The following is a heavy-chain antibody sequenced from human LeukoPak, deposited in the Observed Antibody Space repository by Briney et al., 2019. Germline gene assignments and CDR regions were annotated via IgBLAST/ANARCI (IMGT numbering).Heavy chain of an antibody. V-gene: IGHV1-8*01. CDR1: VYTFSIYN. CDR3: ARGGIRDSNNVNYLYMDV. Sequence: ASVRVSFTASVYTFSIYNVYWGRHAPGKGLEWRGWMNPRTGFAGYAQKFQDRVNMTRNIFITTAYMELTSLRSKDTAVYFCARGGIRDSNNVNYLYMDVWGKGTTVIVSS. J-gene: IGHJ6*04. D-gene: IGHD4-11*01. CDR2: MNPRTGFA.